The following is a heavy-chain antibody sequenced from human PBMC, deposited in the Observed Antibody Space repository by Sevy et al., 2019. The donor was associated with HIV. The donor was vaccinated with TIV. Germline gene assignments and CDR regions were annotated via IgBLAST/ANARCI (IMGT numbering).Heavy chain of an antibody. V-gene: IGHV1-69*13. CDR1: GGTFSSYA. CDR2: INPIFGTA. Sequence: ASVKVSCKASGGTFSSYAISWVRQAPGQGLEWMGGINPIFGTANYAQKFQGRVTITADESTSTAYMELSSLRSEDTAAYYCARAPAGYSSSWYNWFDPWGQGTLVTVSS. J-gene: IGHJ5*02. CDR3: ARAPAGYSSSWYNWFDP. D-gene: IGHD6-13*01.